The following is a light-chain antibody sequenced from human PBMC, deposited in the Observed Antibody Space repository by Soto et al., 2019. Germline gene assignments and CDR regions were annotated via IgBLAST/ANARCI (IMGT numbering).Light chain of an antibody. CDR2: AAA. J-gene: IGKJ1*01. Sequence: DIQMTQSPSSLSASVGDRVTITCRASQSISSYLNWYQQKQGKAPKLLIYAAASLQSGVPSRFSGSGSGTDFTLTISSLQPEDFATYYCQQSYSTPWTFGQGTKVAIK. CDR1: QSISSY. CDR3: QQSYSTPWT. V-gene: IGKV1-39*01.